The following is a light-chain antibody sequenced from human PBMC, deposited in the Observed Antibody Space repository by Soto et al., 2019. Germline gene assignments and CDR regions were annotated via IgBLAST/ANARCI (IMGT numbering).Light chain of an antibody. CDR3: SPYTSSSTYV. V-gene: IGLV2-14*01. J-gene: IGLJ1*01. CDR2: EVS. CDR1: SSDVGGYNY. Sequence: QSVLTQPASVSGSPGQSITISCTGTSSDVGGYNYVSWYQQHPGKAPKVMIYEVSNRPSGVSNRFSGSKSGNTASLTISGLQAEEEADYYCSPYTSSSTYVFGTGTRSPS.